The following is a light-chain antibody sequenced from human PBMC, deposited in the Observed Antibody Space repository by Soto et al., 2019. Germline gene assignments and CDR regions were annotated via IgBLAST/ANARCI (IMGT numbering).Light chain of an antibody. V-gene: IGKV2-28*01. CDR1: QSLLHSNGYNY. CDR2: LGS. CDR3: MQALQTPWT. Sequence: DIVMTQSPLSLPVTPGEPASISCWSSQSLLHSNGYNYLDWYLQKPGQSPQLLIYLGSNRASGVPDRFSGRGSVTDFTLKISRVEAEDVGVYYCMQALQTPWTFGQGTKVEIK. J-gene: IGKJ1*01.